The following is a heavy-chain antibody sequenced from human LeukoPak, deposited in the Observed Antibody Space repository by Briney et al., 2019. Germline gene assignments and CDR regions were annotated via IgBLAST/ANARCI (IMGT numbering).Heavy chain of an antibody. CDR1: GYSFTSYW. D-gene: IGHD3-10*01. CDR3: ARMARGGVEGNWFDP. V-gene: IGHV5-51*01. Sequence: GESLKISCKGSGYSFTSYWIGWVRQMPGKGLEWMGIIYPGDSDTRYSPSFQGQVTISADKSISTAYLQWSSLKASDTAMYYCARMARGGVEGNWFDPWGQGTLVTVSS. CDR2: IYPGDSDT. J-gene: IGHJ5*02.